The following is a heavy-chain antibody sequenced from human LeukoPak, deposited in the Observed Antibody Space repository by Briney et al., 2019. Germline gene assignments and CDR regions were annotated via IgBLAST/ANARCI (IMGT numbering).Heavy chain of an antibody. CDR3: AKMSSSYNWFDP. Sequence: SETLSLTCTVSGGSISISSYYWGWIRQPPGKGLEFIGYIYHSGTTYYNPSLKSRVTMSVDRTKNQLSLKLSSVTAADTAVYYCAKMSSSYNWFDPWGQGTLVTVSS. CDR2: IYHSGTT. V-gene: IGHV4-30-2*01. CDR1: GGSISISSYY. D-gene: IGHD6-6*01. J-gene: IGHJ5*02.